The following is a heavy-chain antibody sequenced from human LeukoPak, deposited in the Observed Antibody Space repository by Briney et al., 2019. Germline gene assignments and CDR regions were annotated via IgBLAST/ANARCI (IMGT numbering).Heavy chain of an antibody. D-gene: IGHD1-26*01. CDR3: ARTLGPGGWEPELYIDY. V-gene: IGHV1-3*03. Sequence: ASVTVSCKASGFSLSDYAIHWVRQAPGQRLEWMGWITSGNGNTRYSQEFQGRLSITTDTSARTAHMDLSGLTSEDTAVYYCARTLGPGGWEPELYIDYWGQGTLVTVSS. J-gene: IGHJ4*02. CDR2: ITSGNGNT. CDR1: GFSLSDYA.